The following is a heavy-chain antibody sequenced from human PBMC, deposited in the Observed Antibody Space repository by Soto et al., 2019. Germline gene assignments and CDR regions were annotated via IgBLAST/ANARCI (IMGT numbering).Heavy chain of an antibody. V-gene: IGHV1-69*08. CDR2: IIPILGET. Sequence: QVQLVQSGAEVKKPGSSVRVSCKASGTIFSSYTISWVRQAPGQGLEWMGRIIPILGETNSTQKFQGRVTLIADKSTNTAYIELKSLRLEDTAVYYCARGLGGRMDDWGQGTTGNVSS. CDR1: GTIFSSYT. D-gene: IGHD3-16*01. CDR3: ARGLGGRMDD. J-gene: IGHJ6*01.